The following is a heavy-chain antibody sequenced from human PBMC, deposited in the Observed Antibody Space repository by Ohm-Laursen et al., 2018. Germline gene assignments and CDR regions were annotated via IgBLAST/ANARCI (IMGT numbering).Heavy chain of an antibody. CDR1: GFTFSSYW. J-gene: IGHJ4*02. D-gene: IGHD3-10*01. CDR3: ARDSSGSGGDSDY. Sequence: SLRLSCAAPGFTFSSYWMSWVRQAPGKGLEWVAYIKDDGSEKYYVDSVKGRFTISRDNAKNSLYLQMNSLRAEDTAVYYCARDSSGSGGDSDYWGQGTLVTVSS. CDR2: IKDDGSEK. V-gene: IGHV3-7*03.